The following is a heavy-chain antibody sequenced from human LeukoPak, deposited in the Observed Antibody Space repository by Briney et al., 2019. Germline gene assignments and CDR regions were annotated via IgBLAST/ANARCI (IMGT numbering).Heavy chain of an antibody. CDR3: ARAAMVRGVDYFDY. CDR2: ISSSADNT. CDR1: GFTFSNYA. V-gene: IGHV3-23*01. Sequence: GGSLRLSCAASGFTFSNYAMSWVCHAPGKGLEGVSSISSSADNTYHADSVKGRFTISRNNSENTLYLQMNSLRAEDTAVYYCARAAMVRGVDYFDYWGQGTLVTVSS. J-gene: IGHJ4*02. D-gene: IGHD3-10*01.